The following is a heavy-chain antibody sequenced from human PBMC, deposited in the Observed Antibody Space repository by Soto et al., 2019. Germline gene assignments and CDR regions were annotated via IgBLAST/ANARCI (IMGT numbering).Heavy chain of an antibody. D-gene: IGHD3-10*01. CDR2: IYYSGST. CDR1: GGSISSSSYY. Sequence: SETLSLTCTVSGGSISSSSYYWGWIRQPPGKGLEWIGSIYYSGSTYYNPSLKSRVTISVDTSKNQFSLKLSSVTAADTAVYYCARHVRGRGMSRDGSGSYRFDYWGQGTLVTVSS. V-gene: IGHV4-39*01. CDR3: ARHVRGRGMSRDGSGSYRFDY. J-gene: IGHJ4*02.